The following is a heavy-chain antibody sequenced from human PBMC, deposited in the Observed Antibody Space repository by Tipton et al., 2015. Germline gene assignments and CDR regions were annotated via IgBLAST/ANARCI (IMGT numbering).Heavy chain of an antibody. V-gene: IGHV4-61*02. Sequence: LRLSCTVSGSSIVSDTYYWSWLRQPAGMGLEWIGRIYTSGITNYGITNSSTSLKSRVAISVDTSTNQFSLTLSSVTDADTAVYYCARDGYNSNYLDYGGRGTLVTVSS. J-gene: IGHJ4*02. CDR3: ARDGYNSNYLDY. CDR1: GSSIVSDTYY. CDR2: IYTSGIT. D-gene: IGHD5-24*01.